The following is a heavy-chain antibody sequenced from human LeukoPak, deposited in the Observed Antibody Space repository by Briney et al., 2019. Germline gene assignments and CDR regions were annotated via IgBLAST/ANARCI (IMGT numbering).Heavy chain of an antibody. CDR3: ARGASGYSSSWYSY. J-gene: IGHJ4*02. D-gene: IGHD6-13*01. CDR1: GGSISSGSYY. CDR2: IYTSGST. Sequence: SQTLSLTCTVSGGSISSGSYYWSWIRQPAGKGLEWIGRIYTSGSTNYNPSLKSRVTISVDTSKNQFSLKLSSVTAADTAVYYCARGASGYSSSWYSYWGQGTLVTVSS. V-gene: IGHV4-61*02.